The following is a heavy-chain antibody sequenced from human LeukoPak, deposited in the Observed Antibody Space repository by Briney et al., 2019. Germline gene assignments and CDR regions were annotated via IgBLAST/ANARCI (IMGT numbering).Heavy chain of an antibody. CDR3: AREPGYCTNGVCKSQPENWFDP. Sequence: PSGTLSLTCAVSGGSISSSNWWSWVRQPPGKGLEWIGEIYHSGSTNYNPSLKSRVTISVDKSKNQFSLKLSSVTAADTAVYYCAREPGYCTNGVCKSQPENWFDPWGQGTLVTVSS. V-gene: IGHV4-4*02. D-gene: IGHD2-8*01. J-gene: IGHJ5*02. CDR1: GGSISSSNW. CDR2: IYHSGST.